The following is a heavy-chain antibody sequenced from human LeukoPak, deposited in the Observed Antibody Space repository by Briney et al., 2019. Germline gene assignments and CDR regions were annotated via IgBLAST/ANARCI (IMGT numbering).Heavy chain of an antibody. J-gene: IGHJ4*02. CDR2: LYSGGGT. D-gene: IGHD4-17*01. Sequence: GRSLRLSCAASGFTVSSNYVSWVRQAPGKGLEWVSILYSGGGTYYADSVKGRFTISRDNFKNTVYLQMNSLRAEDTAVYYCAKALYGDYGRFDYWGQGTLVTVSS. CDR3: AKALYGDYGRFDY. CDR1: GFTVSSNY. V-gene: IGHV3-53*01.